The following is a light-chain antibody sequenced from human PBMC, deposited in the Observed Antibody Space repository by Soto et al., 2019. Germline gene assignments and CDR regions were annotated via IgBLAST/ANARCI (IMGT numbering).Light chain of an antibody. Sequence: DIVMTQSPATMSLSPWERATLSCRASQSITTVAWYQQKPGQDPRLLMYGSSIRAPGIPARFSGSGSGTGFTLTISSLQSEDFAVYYCKQYNDWPTVGNGNKVDIK. CDR2: GSS. CDR3: KQYNDWPT. J-gene: IGKJ1*01. CDR1: QSITT. V-gene: IGKV3-15*01.